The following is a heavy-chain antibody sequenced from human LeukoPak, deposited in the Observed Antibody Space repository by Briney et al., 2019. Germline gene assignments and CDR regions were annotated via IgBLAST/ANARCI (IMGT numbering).Heavy chain of an antibody. Sequence: GVPLTLPCAASGFTFSGPAMHWVRQASGKGLEGVGRIRSKANSYATAYAASVKGRFTISRDDSKNTAYLQMNSLKTEDTAVYYCTRDSDCSGGSCYSDWGQGTLGTVAS. CDR2: IRSKANSYAT. D-gene: IGHD2-15*01. J-gene: IGHJ4*02. V-gene: IGHV3-73*01. CDR3: TRDSDCSGGSCYSD. CDR1: GFTFSGPA.